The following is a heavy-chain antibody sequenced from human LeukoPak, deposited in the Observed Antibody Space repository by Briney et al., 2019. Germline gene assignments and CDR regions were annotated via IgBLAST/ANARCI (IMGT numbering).Heavy chain of an antibody. V-gene: IGHV4-38-2*01. CDR1: GYSISCGYY. CDR2: IYHSGST. J-gene: IGHJ5*02. Sequence: SETLSLTCAVSGYSISCGYYWGWIRQPPGKGLEWIGSIYHSGSTYYNPSLKSRVTISVDTSKNQFSLKLSSVTAADAAVYYCARTVGYGCSTSCYGWWFDPWGQGTLVTVSS. D-gene: IGHD2-2*01. CDR3: ARTVGYGCSTSCYGWWFDP.